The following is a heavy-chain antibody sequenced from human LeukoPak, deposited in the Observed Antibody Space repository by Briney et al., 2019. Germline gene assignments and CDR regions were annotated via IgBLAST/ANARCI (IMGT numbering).Heavy chain of an antibody. V-gene: IGHV4-38-2*02. D-gene: IGHD6-19*01. Sequence: SETLSLTCTVSGYSISSGYYWGWIRQPPGKGLEWIGSIYHSGSTYYNPSLKSRVTVSVDTSKNQFSLKLSSVTAADTAVYYCARVEAGYSSGWSYYFDYWGQGTLVTVSS. CDR1: GYSISSGYY. CDR3: ARVEAGYSSGWSYYFDY. CDR2: IYHSGST. J-gene: IGHJ4*02.